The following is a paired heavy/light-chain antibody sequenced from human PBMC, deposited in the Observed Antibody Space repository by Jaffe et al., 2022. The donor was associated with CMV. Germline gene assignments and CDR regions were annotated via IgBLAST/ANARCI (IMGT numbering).Heavy chain of an antibody. CDR3: AKGARGGYDY. CDR2: IRDSGDNT. V-gene: IGHV3-23*01. Sequence: EVQLLESGGGLVQPGGSLRLSCAASGFTFSSYAMSWVRQAPGKGLEWVSAIRDSGDNTYYADSVKGRFTISRDNSKNTLYLQMNILRGEDTAVYFCAKGARGGYDYWGQGTLVTVSS. J-gene: IGHJ4*02. CDR1: GFTFSSYA. D-gene: IGHD5-18*01.
Light chain of an antibody. V-gene: IGKV3-11*01. CDR1: QSVTTY. Sequence: EIVLTQSPATLSLSPGERAALSCRASQSVTTYLAWYQQKPGQAPRLLIYETSTRATGIPARFSGSGSGTDFTLTISSLEPEDFAVYYCQQRSNWLYTFGQGTKLEIK. CDR3: QQRSNWLYT. J-gene: IGKJ2*01. CDR2: ETS.